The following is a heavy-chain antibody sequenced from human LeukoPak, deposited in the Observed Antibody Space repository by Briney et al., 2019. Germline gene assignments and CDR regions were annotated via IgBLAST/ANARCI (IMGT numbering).Heavy chain of an antibody. CDR1: GYTFTSYY. CDR3: ARDAHCSGGSCYLDY. J-gene: IGHJ4*02. V-gene: IGHV1-46*01. D-gene: IGHD2-15*01. Sequence: GASVKVSCKASGYTFTSYYMHWVRQAPGQGLEWMGIINPSGGSTSYAQKFQGRVTMTRDTSTSTVYMELSSLRSEDTAVYYCARDAHCSGGSCYLDYWGQGTLVTVAS. CDR2: INPSGGST.